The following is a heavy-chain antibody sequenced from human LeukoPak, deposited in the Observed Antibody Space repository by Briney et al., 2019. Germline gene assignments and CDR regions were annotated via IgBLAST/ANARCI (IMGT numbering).Heavy chain of an antibody. CDR3: AKDSQSGPGKYLDY. CDR1: GFTFSDHY. V-gene: IGHV3-72*01. D-gene: IGHD3-10*01. J-gene: IGHJ4*02. Sequence: PGGSLRLSCAASGFTFSDHYMDWVRQAPGKGLEWVGRTRNKANSYTTEYAASVKGRFTISRDDSKNSLYLQMNSLKTEDTAVYYCAKDSQSGPGKYLDYWGQGTLVTVSS. CDR2: TRNKANSYTT.